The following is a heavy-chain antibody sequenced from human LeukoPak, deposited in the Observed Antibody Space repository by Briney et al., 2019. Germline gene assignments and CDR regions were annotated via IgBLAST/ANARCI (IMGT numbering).Heavy chain of an antibody. CDR3: ARHSDSSGYFYPVDY. D-gene: IGHD3-22*01. V-gene: IGHV3-21*01. Sequence: SGGSLRLSCAASGFTFSSYSMNWVRQAPGKGLEWVSSISSSGTYVHYADSVKGRFTISRDNAKNSLSLQMNSLRADDAAVYYCARHSDSSGYFYPVDYWGRGTLVTVSS. J-gene: IGHJ4*02. CDR1: GFTFSSYS. CDR2: ISSSGTYV.